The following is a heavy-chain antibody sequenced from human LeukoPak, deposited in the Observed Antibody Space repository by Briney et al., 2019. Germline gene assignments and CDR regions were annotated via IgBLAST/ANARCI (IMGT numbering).Heavy chain of an antibody. V-gene: IGHV1-18*01. D-gene: IGHD5-18*01. CDR2: ISAYNGNT. CDR3: ARAVDTAMVYYYYYGMDV. J-gene: IGHJ6*02. CDR1: GYTFTSYG. Sequence: ASVKVSCKASGYTFTSYGISWVRQAPGQGPEWMGWISAYNGNTNYAQKLQGRVTMTTDTSTSKAYMELRSLRSDDTAVYYCARAVDTAMVYYYYYGMDVWGQGTTVTVSS.